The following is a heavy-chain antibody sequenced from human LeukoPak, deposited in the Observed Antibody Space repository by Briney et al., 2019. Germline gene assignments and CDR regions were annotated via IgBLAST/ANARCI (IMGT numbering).Heavy chain of an antibody. V-gene: IGHV3-21*01. Sequence: GGSLRLSCAASGFDFNTYSMNWVRQAPGKRLDWVSSIDSTSGYIYYADSVKGRFTISRDNSKNTLYLQMNSLRAEDTAVYYCAKDGTYYYGSGSLNNPDYWGQGTLVTVSS. J-gene: IGHJ4*02. CDR1: GFDFNTYS. D-gene: IGHD3-10*01. CDR2: IDSTSGYI. CDR3: AKDGTYYYGSGSLNNPDY.